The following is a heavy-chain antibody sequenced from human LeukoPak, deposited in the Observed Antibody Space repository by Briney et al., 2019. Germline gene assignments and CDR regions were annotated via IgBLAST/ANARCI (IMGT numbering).Heavy chain of an antibody. CDR1: GHTLTGSY. V-gene: IGHV1-2*02. D-gene: IGHD5-12*01. Sequence: ASVKDSCMDSGHTLTGSYMYGVRQAPGEGREWMGWINPKSGGTNYAQKFQGRVTMTRDKSISTAYMELSRLRSDDTAVYYCARDGLSRGDYDYRGCYFDFWGQGTLVTVSS. J-gene: IGHJ4*02. CDR2: INPKSGGT. CDR3: ARDGLSRGDYDYRGCYFDF.